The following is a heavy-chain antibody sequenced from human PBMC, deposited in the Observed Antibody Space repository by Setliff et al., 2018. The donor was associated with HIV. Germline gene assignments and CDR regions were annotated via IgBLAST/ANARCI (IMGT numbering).Heavy chain of an antibody. CDR2: IYTSGSP. J-gene: IGHJ4*02. Sequence: PSETLSLTCSVSGGSVNSGNYHWAWIRQPAGKGLEWIGHIYTSGSPHYKSSLTSRLTISLDTSRNQFSLKLTSVTAADSATYYCARQMTIPGVAVTPVDYWGQGALVTVSS. CDR1: GGSVNSGNYH. D-gene: IGHD3-3*01. CDR3: ARQMTIPGVAVTPVDY. V-gene: IGHV4-61*09.